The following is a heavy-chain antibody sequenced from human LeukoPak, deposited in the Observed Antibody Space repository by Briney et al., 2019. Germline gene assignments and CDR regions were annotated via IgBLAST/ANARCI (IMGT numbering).Heavy chain of an antibody. Sequence: SETLSLTCTVSGGSISSSSYYWGWIRQPPGKGLEWIGSIYYSGSTYYNPSLKSRVTISVDTSKNQFSPKLSSVTAADTAVYYCARLISDAFDIWGQGTMVTVSS. CDR2: IYYSGST. J-gene: IGHJ3*02. CDR3: ARLISDAFDI. CDR1: GGSISSSSYY. V-gene: IGHV4-39*01.